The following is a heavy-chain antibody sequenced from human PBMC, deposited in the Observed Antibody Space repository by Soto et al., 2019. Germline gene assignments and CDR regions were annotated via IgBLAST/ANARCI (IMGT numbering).Heavy chain of an antibody. CDR2: ISYDGSNK. Sequence: AASGFTFSSYAMHWVRQAPGKGLEWVAVISYDGSNKYYADSVKGRFTISRDNSKNTLYLQMNSLRAEDTAVYYCARSTIEQWLVRTYYYGMDVWGQGTTVTISS. J-gene: IGHJ6*02. CDR3: ARSTIEQWLVRTYYYGMDV. D-gene: IGHD6-19*01. CDR1: GFTFSSYA. V-gene: IGHV3-30-3*01.